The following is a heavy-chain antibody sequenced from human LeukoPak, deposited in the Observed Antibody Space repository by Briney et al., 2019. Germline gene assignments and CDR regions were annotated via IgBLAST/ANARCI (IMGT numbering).Heavy chain of an antibody. V-gene: IGHV4-39*01. D-gene: IGHD6-13*01. CDR1: GGSISSSRYY. CDR2: IYYSGAT. CDR3: ATIAVAGIHSDN. J-gene: IGHJ4*02. Sequence: SETLSLTCTVSGGSISSSRYYWGWLRQPPGKGLEGIGNIYYSGATYYNPSLKSRVTMSVDTSKNQFSLKLSSATAADTAVYYCATIAVAGIHSDNWGQGTLVTVSS.